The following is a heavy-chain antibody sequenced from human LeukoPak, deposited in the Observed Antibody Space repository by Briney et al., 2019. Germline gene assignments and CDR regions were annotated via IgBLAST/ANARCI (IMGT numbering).Heavy chain of an antibody. J-gene: IGHJ5*02. CDR3: AKDRFATGNNWFDP. V-gene: IGHV3-30*18. CDR1: GFTFSSYG. D-gene: IGHD3-3*01. CDR2: ISYDGSNK. Sequence: GGSLRLSCAASGFTFSSYGMHWVRQAPGKGLEWVAVISYDGSNKYYADSVKGRFTISRDNSKNTLYLQMNSLSAEDTAVYYCAKDRFATGNNWFDPWGQGTLVTVSS.